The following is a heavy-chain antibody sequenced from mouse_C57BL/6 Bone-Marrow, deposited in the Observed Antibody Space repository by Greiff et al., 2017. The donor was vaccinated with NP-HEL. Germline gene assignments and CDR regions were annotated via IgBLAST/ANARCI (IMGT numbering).Heavy chain of an antibody. Sequence: EVHLVESGGGLVKPGGSLKLSCAASGFTFSDYGMHWVRQAPEKGLEWVAYISSGSSTIYYADTVKGRFTISRDNAKNTLFLQMTSLRSEDTAMYYCAQLTGRYFDVWGTGTTVTVSS. J-gene: IGHJ1*03. V-gene: IGHV5-17*01. CDR1: GFTFSDYG. D-gene: IGHD4-1*01. CDR2: ISSGSSTI. CDR3: AQLTGRYFDV.